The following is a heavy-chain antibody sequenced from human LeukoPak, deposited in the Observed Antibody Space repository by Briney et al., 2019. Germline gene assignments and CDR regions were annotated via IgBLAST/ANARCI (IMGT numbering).Heavy chain of an antibody. V-gene: IGHV4-59*08. D-gene: IGHD1-26*01. CDR1: GGSISSYY. J-gene: IGHJ4*02. CDR2: IYYSVST. Sequence: SETLSLTCTVSGGSISSYYWSWIRQPPGKGLEWIGFIYYSVSTNYNPSLWSRVTISVDTSKNQFSLKLSSVTAADTGVYYCARQGYSGSHYFFDYWGQGTLVTVSS. CDR3: ARQGYSGSHYFFDY.